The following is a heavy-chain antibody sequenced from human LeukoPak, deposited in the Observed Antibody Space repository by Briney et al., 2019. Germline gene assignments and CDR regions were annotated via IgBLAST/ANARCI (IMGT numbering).Heavy chain of an antibody. Sequence: GGSLRLSCAASGFTFSSYGMHWVRQAPGKGLEWVAVISYDGSNKYYADSAKGRFTISRDNSKNTLYLQMNSLRAEDTAVYYCAKVSGSGWYYFDYWGQGTLVTVSS. CDR2: ISYDGSNK. V-gene: IGHV3-30*18. CDR3: AKVSGSGWYYFDY. CDR1: GFTFSSYG. D-gene: IGHD6-19*01. J-gene: IGHJ4*02.